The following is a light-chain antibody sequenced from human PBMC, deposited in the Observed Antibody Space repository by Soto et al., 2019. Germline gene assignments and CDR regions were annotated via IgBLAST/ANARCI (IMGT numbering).Light chain of an antibody. Sequence: ESVLTQSPGTLSLSPGDRATLSCRASQSVRSGHLAWYQQKPGQAPRLVIYDASTRATGIPDRFSGGGSGTGFTLTSSRVEPDDFAAYYCHQYGRSASSITFGPGTKVAIK. CDR1: QSVRSGH. J-gene: IGKJ3*01. CDR3: HQYGRSASSIT. CDR2: DAS. V-gene: IGKV3-20*01.